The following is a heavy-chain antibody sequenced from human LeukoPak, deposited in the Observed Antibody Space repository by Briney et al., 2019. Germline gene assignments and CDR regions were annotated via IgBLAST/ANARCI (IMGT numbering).Heavy chain of an antibody. CDR2: IYHSGST. J-gene: IGHJ3*02. CDR1: GGSISSGGYS. Sequence: SQTLSLTCAVSGGSISSGGYSWSWIRQPPGKGLEWIGYIYHSGSTYYNPSLKSRVTISVDRSKNQFSLKLSSVTAADTAVYYCARAGNCSSTSCYVIDAFDIWGQGTMVIVSS. V-gene: IGHV4-30-2*01. CDR3: ARAGNCSSTSCYVIDAFDI. D-gene: IGHD2-2*01.